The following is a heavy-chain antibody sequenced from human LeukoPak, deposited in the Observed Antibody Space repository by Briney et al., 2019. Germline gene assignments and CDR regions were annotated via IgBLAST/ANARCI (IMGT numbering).Heavy chain of an antibody. Sequence: SVKVSCKASGGTFSSYAISWVRQAPGQGLEWMGGIIPIFGTANYAQKFQGRVTITADESTSTAYMELSSLRSEDTAVYYCARTMDYYYYYYGMDVWGQGTTVTVSS. CDR2: IIPIFGTA. J-gene: IGHJ6*02. V-gene: IGHV1-69*13. CDR3: ARTMDYYYYYYGMDV. D-gene: IGHD2-2*03. CDR1: GGTFSSYA.